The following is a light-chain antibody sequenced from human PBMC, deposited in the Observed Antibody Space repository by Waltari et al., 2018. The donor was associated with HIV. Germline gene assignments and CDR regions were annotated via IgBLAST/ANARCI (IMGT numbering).Light chain of an antibody. CDR2: DDY. V-gene: IGLV3-21*02. CDR3: QVWDSNNGHQVV. CDR1: NIRSKS. Sequence: SYVLTQPPSVSVAPGQTASITCGGNNIRSKSVHWYQQKPGQAPEVVVYDDYDRPSGITERVSGSKTDDTATLTINRVEDGDEAGCDCQVWDSNNGHQVVFGGGTKLTVL. J-gene: IGLJ3*02.